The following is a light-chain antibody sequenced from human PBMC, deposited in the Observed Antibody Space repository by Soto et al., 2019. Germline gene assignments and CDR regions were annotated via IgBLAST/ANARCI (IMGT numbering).Light chain of an antibody. Sequence: QSALTQPRSVSGSPGQSVTISCTGTSSDVGGYNYVSWYQQHPGKAPKLIIYDVSKRPSGVPDRFSGSKSGNTASLTISGLQAEDEADYYCSSYADSYPYVFGTGTKLTVL. CDR2: DVS. J-gene: IGLJ1*01. CDR3: SSYADSYPYV. V-gene: IGLV2-11*01. CDR1: SSDVGGYNY.